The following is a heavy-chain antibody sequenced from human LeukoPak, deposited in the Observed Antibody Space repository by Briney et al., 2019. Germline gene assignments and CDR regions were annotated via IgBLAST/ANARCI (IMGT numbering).Heavy chain of an antibody. CDR3: AKDMLLEPNRDAFDI. V-gene: IGHV3-21*04. D-gene: IGHD2-8*01. CDR2: ISSSSSYI. J-gene: IGHJ3*02. CDR1: GFTFSSYS. Sequence: PGGSLRLSCAASGFTFSSYSMNWVRQAPGKGLEWDSSISSSSSYIYYADSVKGRFTICRDNSKNTLYLQMNSLRAEDTAVYYCAKDMLLEPNRDAFDIWGQGTMVTVSS.